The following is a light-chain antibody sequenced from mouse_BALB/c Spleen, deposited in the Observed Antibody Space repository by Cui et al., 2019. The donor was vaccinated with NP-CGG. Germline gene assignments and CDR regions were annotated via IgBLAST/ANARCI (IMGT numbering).Light chain of an antibody. Sequence: QAVVTQESALTTSPGETVTLTCRSSTGAVTTSNYANWVQEKPDHLFTGLIGGTNNRVPGVPARFSGSLIGDNAALTITGAQTEDEAIYFCALWYSNHWGFGGGTKLTVL. V-gene: IGLV1*01. CDR3: ALWYSNHWG. CDR1: TGAVTTSNY. CDR2: GTN. J-gene: IGLJ1*01.